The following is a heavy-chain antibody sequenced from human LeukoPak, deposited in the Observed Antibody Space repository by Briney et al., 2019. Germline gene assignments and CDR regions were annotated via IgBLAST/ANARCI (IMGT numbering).Heavy chain of an antibody. CDR3: AKDSYSKGDF. CDR1: GLTFSSSR. Sequence: GGSLRLSCAVSGLTFSSSRMNWVRQAPGKGLEWVANIKNDGAVKNYVDSVKGRFTISRDNAKNSLYLQMNSLRAEDTAVYYCAKDSYSKGDFWGQGVLVTVSS. V-gene: IGHV3-7*01. CDR2: IKNDGAVK. J-gene: IGHJ4*02. D-gene: IGHD6-13*01.